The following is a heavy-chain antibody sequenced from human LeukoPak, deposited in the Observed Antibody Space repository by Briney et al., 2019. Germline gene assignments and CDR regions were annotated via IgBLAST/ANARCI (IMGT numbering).Heavy chain of an antibody. D-gene: IGHD6-6*01. CDR3: ARLFQYSSSSRYFQH. CDR2: IYYLGIT. CDR1: GGSISSSSYY. J-gene: IGHJ1*01. Sequence: AETLSLNCTVSGGSISSSSYYWGWIRQAPGRGLEWIGSIYYLGITYYNPSLNSRVTISVDTSNNLFSLRVCSVTAADTAVYYCARLFQYSSSSRYFQHWGQGTVITVSS. V-gene: IGHV4-39*01.